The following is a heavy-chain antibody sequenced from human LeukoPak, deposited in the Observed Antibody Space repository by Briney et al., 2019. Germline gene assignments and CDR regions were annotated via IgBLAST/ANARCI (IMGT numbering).Heavy chain of an antibody. CDR2: INPNSGGT. V-gene: IGHV1-2*02. J-gene: IGHJ4*02. CDR3: ARVYYDILTGYYY. D-gene: IGHD3-9*01. CDR1: GYTFTGYY. Sequence: ASVKVSCKASGYTFTGYYMHWVRQAPGQGLEGMGWINPNSGGTNYAQKFQGRVTMTRDTSISTAYMELSRLRSDDTSVYYCARVYYDILTGYYYWGQGTLVTVSS.